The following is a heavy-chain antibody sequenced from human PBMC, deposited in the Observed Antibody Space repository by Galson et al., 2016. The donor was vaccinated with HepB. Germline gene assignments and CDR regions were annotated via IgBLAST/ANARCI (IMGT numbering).Heavy chain of an antibody. V-gene: IGHV1-69*01. CDR3: ARDKIPAGITYIYYAMDV. Sequence: VSCKASGDTFSRHAISWVRQAPGQGLEWMGGIVPIFATTNYAQKFQGRVTITADESTSTAYMELSSLRSEDTAVYFCARDKIPAGITYIYYAMDVWGQGTTITVSS. D-gene: IGHD6-13*01. CDR2: IVPIFATT. CDR1: GDTFSRHA. J-gene: IGHJ6*02.